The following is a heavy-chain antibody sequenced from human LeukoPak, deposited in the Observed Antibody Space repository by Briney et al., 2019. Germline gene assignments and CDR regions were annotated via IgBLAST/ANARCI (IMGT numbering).Heavy chain of an antibody. CDR3: ARGDTAMVPWYFDL. CDR2: ISSSGSTI. Sequence: GGSLRLSCAASGFTFSSYEMNWVRQAPGKGLEWVSYISSSGSTICYADSVKGRFTISRDNAKNSLYLQMNSLRAEDTAVYYCARGDTAMVPWYFDLWGRGTLVTVSS. D-gene: IGHD5-18*01. V-gene: IGHV3-48*03. J-gene: IGHJ2*01. CDR1: GFTFSSYE.